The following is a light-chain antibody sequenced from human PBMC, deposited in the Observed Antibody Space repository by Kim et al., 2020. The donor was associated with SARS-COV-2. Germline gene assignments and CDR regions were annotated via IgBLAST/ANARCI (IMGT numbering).Light chain of an antibody. Sequence: QSALTQPASVSGSPGQSITISCTGTSSDVGGYNYVSWYQQYPGKAPKLTIYDVSNRPSGVSNRFSGSKSGNTASLTISGLQAEDEADYYCSSYTSSNTWVFGGGTKLTVL. V-gene: IGLV2-14*03. CDR3: SSYTSSNTWV. CDR1: SSDVGGYNY. CDR2: DVS. J-gene: IGLJ3*02.